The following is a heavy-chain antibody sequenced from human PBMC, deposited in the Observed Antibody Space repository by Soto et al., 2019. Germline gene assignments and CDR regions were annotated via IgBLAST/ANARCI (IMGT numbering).Heavy chain of an antibody. J-gene: IGHJ4*02. CDR2: ISGSGGST. D-gene: IGHD4-17*01. Sequence: PGGSLRLSCAASGFTFSSYAMSWVRQAPGKGLEWVSAISGSGGSTYYADSVKGRFTISRDNSRNTLYLQMNSLRAEDTAVYYCAKRTGYGDYVFDYWGQATLVTAPQ. V-gene: IGHV3-23*01. CDR1: GFTFSSYA. CDR3: AKRTGYGDYVFDY.